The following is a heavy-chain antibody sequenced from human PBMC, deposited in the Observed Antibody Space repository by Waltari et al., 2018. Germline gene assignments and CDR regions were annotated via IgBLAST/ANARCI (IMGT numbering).Heavy chain of an antibody. D-gene: IGHD7-27*01. J-gene: IGHJ4*02. CDR1: CYSFSSGSY. CDR2: IYHSGST. CDR3: AREGAEVVTGVDY. Sequence: QAQLQESDPGLVKPSETLSLHCVVACYSFSSGSYWAWIRLPPGKGLEWIGSIYHSGSTYYNPSLKSRVTISVDTSKNQFSLKLSSVTAADTAVYYCAREGAEVVTGVDYWGQGTLVTVSS. V-gene: IGHV4-38-2*02.